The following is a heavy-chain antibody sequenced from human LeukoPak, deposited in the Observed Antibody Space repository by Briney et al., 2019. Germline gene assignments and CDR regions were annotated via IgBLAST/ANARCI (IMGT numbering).Heavy chain of an antibody. CDR2: IWYDGSNK. D-gene: IGHD3-22*01. CDR1: GFTFSGYG. V-gene: IGHV3-33*01. J-gene: IGHJ4*02. Sequence: PGGSLRLSCAASGFTFSGYGMHWVRQAPGKGLEWVAVIWYDGSNKYYADSVKGRFTISRDNSKNTLYLQMNSLRAEDTAVYYCARDKPPPYYYDSSGIFDYWGQGTLVTVSS. CDR3: ARDKPPPYYYDSSGIFDY.